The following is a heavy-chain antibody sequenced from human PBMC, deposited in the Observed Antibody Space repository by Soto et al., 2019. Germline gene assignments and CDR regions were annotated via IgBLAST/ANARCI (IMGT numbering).Heavy chain of an antibody. CDR1: GFTFSTYA. J-gene: IGHJ4*02. D-gene: IGHD3-22*01. CDR2: ISGSGDST. Sequence: GGSLRLSCAASGFTFSTYAMNWVRQAPGKGLEWVSGISGSGDSTYYADSVKGRFTVSRDNSKNTLFLQMNSLRAEDTAVYYCARDYYKYYDSSGYYRSPAYWGQGTLVTVSS. V-gene: IGHV3-23*01. CDR3: ARDYYKYYDSSGYYRSPAY.